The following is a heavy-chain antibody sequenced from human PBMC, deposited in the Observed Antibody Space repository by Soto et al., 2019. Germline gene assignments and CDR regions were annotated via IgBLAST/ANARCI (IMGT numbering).Heavy chain of an antibody. V-gene: IGHV3-30-3*01. J-gene: IGHJ4*02. D-gene: IGHD3-10*01. CDR2: MSYDGSNK. CDR1: GFTFSSYA. Sequence: QVQLVESGGGVVQPGRSLRLSCAASGFTFSSYAMHWVRRAPGKGLEWMAVMSYDGSNKYYADSVKGRFTISRDNSKNTLDLQRNSLRPEGTAQYYCARDGGAYWGQGTLVIVSS. CDR3: ARDGGAY.